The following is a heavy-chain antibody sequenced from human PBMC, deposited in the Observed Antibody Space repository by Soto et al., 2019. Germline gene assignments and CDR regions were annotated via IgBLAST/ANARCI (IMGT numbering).Heavy chain of an antibody. CDR1: GFSLLSSGVG. D-gene: IGHD3-22*01. Sequence: QITLRESGPTLVKPTQTLTLTCTFSGFSLLSSGVGVGWIRQPPGKALEWLALIYWNDYKPYNPSLESRLTITKDNSKHQVVLTMTNMDPVDTATYYCAHTSGFYYADFDFWGQGTLVPVSS. CDR3: AHTSGFYYADFDF. V-gene: IGHV2-5*01. CDR2: IYWNDYK. J-gene: IGHJ4*02.